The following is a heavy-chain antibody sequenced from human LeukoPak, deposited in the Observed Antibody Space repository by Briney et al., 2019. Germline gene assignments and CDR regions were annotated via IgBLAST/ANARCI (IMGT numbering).Heavy chain of an antibody. Sequence: GASVKVSCKASGGTFSSYAISWVRQAPGQGLERMGGIIPIFGTANYAQKFQGRVTITADESTSTAYMELSSLRSEDTAVYYCAGYDFWSGYNWFDPWGQGTLVTVSS. J-gene: IGHJ5*02. V-gene: IGHV1-69*13. CDR3: AGYDFWSGYNWFDP. D-gene: IGHD3-3*01. CDR2: IIPIFGTA. CDR1: GGTFSSYA.